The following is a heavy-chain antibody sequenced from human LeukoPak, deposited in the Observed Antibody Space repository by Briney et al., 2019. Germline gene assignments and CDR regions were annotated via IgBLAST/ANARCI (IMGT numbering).Heavy chain of an antibody. CDR3: ARMGGYSGYATY. V-gene: IGHV4-59*08. D-gene: IGHD5-12*01. CDR1: GGSISSYY. CDR2: ILYSGTT. Sequence: PSETLSLTCTVSGGSISSYYWSWIRQPPGKGLEWIGYILYSGTTNSNPSLKSRVTISVDTSKNQISLKLSSVTAADTAVYYCARMGGYSGYATYWGQGTLVTVSS. J-gene: IGHJ4*02.